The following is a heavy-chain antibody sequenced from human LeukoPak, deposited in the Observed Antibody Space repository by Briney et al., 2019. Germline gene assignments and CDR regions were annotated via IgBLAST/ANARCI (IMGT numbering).Heavy chain of an antibody. CDR3: ARDQFGTKLD. D-gene: IGHD1-14*01. Sequence: PGGSLRLSCAASGFTFSSYSMNWVRQAPGKGLEWISHINAIGNILSYADSVKGRFTISRDDAKNSLYLQMDSLRAEDTAVYYCARDQFGTKLDWGQGTLVTVSS. CDR2: INAIGNIL. CDR1: GFTFSSYS. J-gene: IGHJ4*02. V-gene: IGHV3-48*04.